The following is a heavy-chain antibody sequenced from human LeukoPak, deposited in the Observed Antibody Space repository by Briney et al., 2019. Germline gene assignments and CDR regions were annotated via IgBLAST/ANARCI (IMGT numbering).Heavy chain of an antibody. V-gene: IGHV3-7*01. CDR1: GFTFSSYW. CDR3: ARGVGGYYYYYYMDV. D-gene: IGHD3-16*01. J-gene: IGHJ6*03. CDR2: IKQDGSEK. Sequence: PGGSLRLSCAASGFTFSSYWMSWVRQAPGKRLEWVANIKQDGSEKYYVDSVKGRFTISRDNAKNSLYLQMNSLRAEDTAVYYCARGVGGYYYYYYMDVWGKGTTVTVSS.